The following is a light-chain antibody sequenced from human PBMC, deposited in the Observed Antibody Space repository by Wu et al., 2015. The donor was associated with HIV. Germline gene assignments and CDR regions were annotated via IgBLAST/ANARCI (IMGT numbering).Light chain of an antibody. J-gene: IGKJ2*03. Sequence: EIVMTQSPATLSVSPGEGATLSCRASQSGSSNLAWYQHKPGQAPRLLIYGASTRATGIPDRFSGSGSGADFTLTISKLDPEDFAVYYCQQYGSTPPYSFGQGTKLEIK. CDR1: QSGSSN. V-gene: IGKV3-20*01. CDR2: GAS. CDR3: QQYGSTPPYS.